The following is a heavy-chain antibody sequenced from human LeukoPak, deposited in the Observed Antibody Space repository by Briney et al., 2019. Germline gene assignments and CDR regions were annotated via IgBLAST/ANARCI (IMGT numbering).Heavy chain of an antibody. J-gene: IGHJ4*02. CDR3: AKGYYYDSSGYYNY. CDR1: GFTFSTYA. CDR2: ISGSGGST. V-gene: IGHV3-23*01. Sequence: PGGSLRPSCAASGFTFSTYAMSWVRQAPGKGLEWVSAISGSGGSTYYADSVKGRFTISRDNSKNTLYLQMNSLRAEDTAVYYCAKGYYYDSSGYYNYWGQGTLVTVSS. D-gene: IGHD3-22*01.